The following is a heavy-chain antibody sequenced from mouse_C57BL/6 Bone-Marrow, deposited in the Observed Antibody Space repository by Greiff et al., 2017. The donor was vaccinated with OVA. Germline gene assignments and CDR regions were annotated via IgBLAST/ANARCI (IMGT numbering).Heavy chain of an antibody. J-gene: IGHJ4*01. D-gene: IGHD2-3*01. CDR2: ISDGGSYT. CDR3: ARRDGYYVEYAMDY. Sequence: EVKLVESGGGLVKPGGSLKLSCAASGFTFSSYAMSWVRQTPEKRLEWVATISDGGSYTYYPDNVKGRFTISRDNAKNNLYLQMSHLKSEDTAMYYCARRDGYYVEYAMDYWGQGTSVTVSS. CDR1: GFTFSSYA. V-gene: IGHV5-4*03.